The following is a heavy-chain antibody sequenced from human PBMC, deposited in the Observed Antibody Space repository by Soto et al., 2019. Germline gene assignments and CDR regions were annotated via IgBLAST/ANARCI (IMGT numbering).Heavy chain of an antibody. D-gene: IGHD2-2*01. CDR3: ARGRKYQLINTXFNWLHP. J-gene: IGHJ5*02. CDR2: IYYSGYT. V-gene: IGHV4-31*03. Sequence: SETLSLTCTVSGGSISSGGYYWSWIRQHPGKGLEWIGFIYYSGYTYYNPSLKSRVSISVDTSKNQFSLKLSSVTAADTAVFYCARGRKYQLINTXFNWLHPWGQ. CDR1: GGSISSGGYY.